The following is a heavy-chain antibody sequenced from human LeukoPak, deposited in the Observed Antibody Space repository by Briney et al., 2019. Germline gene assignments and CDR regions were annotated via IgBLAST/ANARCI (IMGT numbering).Heavy chain of an antibody. V-gene: IGHV3-11*01. CDR1: GFTFSDYY. CDR3: ARATSDAFDI. D-gene: IGHD6-6*01. CDR2: ISSSGTAK. Sequence: PGGSLRLSCAASGFTFSDYYMTWLRQAPGKGLEWVSYISSSGTAKYYADSVKGRFTISRDNAKNSLYLQMSSLRAEDTAVFYCARATSDAFDIWGQGTMVTVSS. J-gene: IGHJ3*02.